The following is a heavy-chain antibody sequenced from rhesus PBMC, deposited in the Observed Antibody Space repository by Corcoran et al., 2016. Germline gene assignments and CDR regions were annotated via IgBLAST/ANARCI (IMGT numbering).Heavy chain of an antibody. Sequence: QVQLVQSGAEVKQPGASVKVSCKASGYTFTSYGMNWVRQAHGQRLEWMGWNNTGTGNPTYAQGFKARFTFSMDTSISTAYLQISSLKAEDTAVYYCARLSYGSNDAFDFWGQGLRVTVSS. V-gene: IGHV7-114*01. CDR1: GYTFTSYG. CDR2: NNTGTGNP. D-gene: IGHD4-29*01. J-gene: IGHJ3*01. CDR3: ARLSYGSNDAFDF.